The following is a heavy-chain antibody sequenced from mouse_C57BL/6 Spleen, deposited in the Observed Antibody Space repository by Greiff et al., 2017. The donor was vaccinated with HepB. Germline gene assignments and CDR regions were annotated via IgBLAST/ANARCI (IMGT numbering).Heavy chain of an antibody. Sequence: EVMLVESGGGLVKPGGSLKLSCAASGFTFSDYGMHWVRQAPEKVLEWVAYISSGSSTIYYADTVKGRFTISRDKAKNTLYLQMTSLRSEATAMYYCARDGRFMDYWGQGTSVTVSS. D-gene: IGHD1-1*01. V-gene: IGHV5-17*01. CDR3: ARDGRFMDY. CDR1: GFTFSDYG. CDR2: ISSGSSTI. J-gene: IGHJ4*01.